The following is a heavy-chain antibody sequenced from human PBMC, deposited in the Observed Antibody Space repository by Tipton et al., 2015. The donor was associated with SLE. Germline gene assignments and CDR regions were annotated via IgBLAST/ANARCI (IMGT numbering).Heavy chain of an antibody. V-gene: IGHV4-38-2*01. CDR1: GYSVSTAYY. J-gene: IGHJ4*02. D-gene: IGHD3-3*01. CDR3: AKGRVGVVES. Sequence: TLSLTCAVSGYSVSTAYYWGWIRQPPGKGLEWIGTIYHSGITFYNASPQTRVTISLDTSKNQLSLSLTSVTAADTAMYYCAKGRVGVVESWGQGTLVTVSS. CDR2: IYHSGIT.